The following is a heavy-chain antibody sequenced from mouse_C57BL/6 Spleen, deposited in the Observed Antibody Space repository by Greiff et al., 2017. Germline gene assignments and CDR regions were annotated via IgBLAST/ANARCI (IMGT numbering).Heavy chain of an antibody. V-gene: IGHV1-74*01. J-gene: IGHJ4*01. CDR1: GYTFTDYY. Sequence: VQLVESGADLVKPGASVKISCKASGYTFTDYYMHWVKQRPGQSLEWIGLIHTTDSTTNYNQQFKGKATLTVDKSSSTAYNQLSSLTSEDSAVYYCAIDDSSTGYAMDYWGQGTSVTVSA. D-gene: IGHD1-1*01. CDR2: IHTTDSTT. CDR3: AIDDSSTGYAMDY.